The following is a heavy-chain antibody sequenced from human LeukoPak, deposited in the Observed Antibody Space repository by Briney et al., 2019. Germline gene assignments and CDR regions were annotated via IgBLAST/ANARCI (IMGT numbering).Heavy chain of an antibody. J-gene: IGHJ6*03. CDR2: MTPNSGNT. Sequence: GASVKVSCKASGYTFTGYDINWVRQATGQGLEWMGWMTPNSGNTGYAQKFQGRVTMTRNTSISTAYMELSSLRSEDTAVYYCARGVPITIFGVVIPPYYYYMDVWGKGTTVTVSS. D-gene: IGHD3-3*01. V-gene: IGHV1-8*01. CDR1: GYTFTGYD. CDR3: ARGVPITIFGVVIPPYYYYMDV.